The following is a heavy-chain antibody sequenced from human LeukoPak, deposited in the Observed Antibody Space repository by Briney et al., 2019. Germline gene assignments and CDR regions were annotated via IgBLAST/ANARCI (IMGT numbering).Heavy chain of an antibody. D-gene: IGHD1-1*01. CDR1: GYSISSAYY. CDR2: IFHSGST. CDR3: ARDTWKDYYYYYMVV. Sequence: SETLSLTCTVSGYSISSAYYWGWIRQPPGKGLEWTGSIFHSGSTFYTPSLRSRVTISLDTSKNQFSLKLSSVTAADTAVYYCARDTWKDYYYYYMVVWGKGTTVTVSS. V-gene: IGHV4-38-2*02. J-gene: IGHJ6*03.